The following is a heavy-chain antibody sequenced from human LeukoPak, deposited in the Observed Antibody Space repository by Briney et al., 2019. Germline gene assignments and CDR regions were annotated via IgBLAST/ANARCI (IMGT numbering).Heavy chain of an antibody. CDR3: ARDQYDTWSRRGNFDP. CDR1: GFTFGKYW. J-gene: IGHJ5*02. CDR2: IKLDGSEK. D-gene: IGHD3-3*01. Sequence: GGSLRLSCVASGFTFGKYWMSWVRQAPGKGLEWVANIKLDGSEKNYVDSVKGRFTISRDNTKNSLYLQMNSLRVEDTAVFYCARDQYDTWSRRGNFDPWGQGTLVIVSS. V-gene: IGHV3-7*03.